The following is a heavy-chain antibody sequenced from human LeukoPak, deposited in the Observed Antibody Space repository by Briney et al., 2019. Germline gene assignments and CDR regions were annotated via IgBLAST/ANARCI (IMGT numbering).Heavy chain of an antibody. V-gene: IGHV3-21*01. CDR3: ARVHYDILTGYFDY. CDR2: ISSSSSYI. J-gene: IGHJ4*02. CDR1: GFKLSSYM. D-gene: IGHD3-9*01. Sequence: GGSLRLSCAASGFKLSSYMLNWVRQAPGKGLEWVSSISSSSSYIYYADSVKGRFTISRDNAKNSLYLQMNSLRAEDTAVYYCARVHYDILTGYFDYWGQGTLVTVSS.